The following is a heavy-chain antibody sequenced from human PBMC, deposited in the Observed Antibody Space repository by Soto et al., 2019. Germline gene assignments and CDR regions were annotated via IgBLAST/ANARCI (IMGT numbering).Heavy chain of an antibody. CDR1: DGSISSGDYY. V-gene: IGHV4-30-4*01. J-gene: IGHJ4*02. CDR3: ARDPYHYDSSGYYHFDY. Sequence: QVQLQESGPGLVKPSQTLSLTCTVSDGSISSGDYYWSWIRQPPGKGLEWIGYINYSGSTYYNPSLKRRVTISVDTSRNQFSMKLSSVTAADTSGYYCARDPYHYDSSGYYHFDYWGQGTLVTVSS. CDR2: INYSGST. D-gene: IGHD3-22*01.